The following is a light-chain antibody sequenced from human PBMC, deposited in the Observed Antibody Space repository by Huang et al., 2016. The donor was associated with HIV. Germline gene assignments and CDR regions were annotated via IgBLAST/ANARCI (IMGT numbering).Light chain of an antibody. V-gene: IGKV1-12*01. CDR3: QQSVTFPLT. Sequence: DIKMTQSPSSVSASIGDRVSFTCRASQDVNKWLAWYQQKPGVDPKLLVYASSTLQSGAPSRFRGSGSGTHFTLTINNLQAEDFATYFCQQSVTFPLTFGGGTKVELK. J-gene: IGKJ4*02. CDR1: QDVNKW. CDR2: ASS.